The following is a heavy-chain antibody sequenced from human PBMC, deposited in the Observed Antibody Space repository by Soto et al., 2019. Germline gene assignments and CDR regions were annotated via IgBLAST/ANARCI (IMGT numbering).Heavy chain of an antibody. CDR3: ARDRSNTWKTPVYVDY. D-gene: IGHD1-1*01. V-gene: IGHV3-33*07. CDR1: GFAFSSYG. Sequence: GGSLRLSCAASGFAFSSYGMYWVRQAPGKGLEWVAVIWSDGSKYYYVDSVKGRFIISRDNSKNTLDLQMNSLRAEDTAIYYCARDRSNTWKTPVYVDYWGQGTLVTVSS. J-gene: IGHJ4*02. CDR2: IWSDGSKY.